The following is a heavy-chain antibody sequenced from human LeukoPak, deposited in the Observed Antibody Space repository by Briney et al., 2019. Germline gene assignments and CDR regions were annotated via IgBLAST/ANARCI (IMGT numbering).Heavy chain of an antibody. CDR3: ARPIGGEWYGVNSVGWHIDL. D-gene: IGHD4-23*01. CDR1: ADGSINYW. Sequence: YMQFSCNGSADGSINYWNGWVGHMPRKGREWMGIIYSADSGTNYSPSLQGLVTMSVDRSLTKAHLKWRRLKAATTAMYYCARPIGGEWYGVNSVGWHIDLWGRGTPGSVSS. CDR2: IYSADSGT. J-gene: IGHJ2*01. V-gene: IGHV5-51*01.